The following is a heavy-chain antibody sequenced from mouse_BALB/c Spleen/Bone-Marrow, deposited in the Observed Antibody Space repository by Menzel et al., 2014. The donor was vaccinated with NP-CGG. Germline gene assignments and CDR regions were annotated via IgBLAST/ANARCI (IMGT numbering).Heavy chain of an antibody. CDR2: IRSKSNNYAT. CDR3: VRPHYYGSSYRYAMDY. D-gene: IGHD1-1*01. J-gene: IGHJ4*01. V-gene: IGHV10-1*02. Sequence: EVMLVESGGGLVQPTGSLKLSCAASGFTFNTYAMNWVRQAPGKGLEWVARIRSKSNNYATYYADSVKDRFTISRDDSQSMLYLQMNNSKTEDTAMYYCVRPHYYGSSYRYAMDYWGQGTSVTVSS. CDR1: GFTFNTYA.